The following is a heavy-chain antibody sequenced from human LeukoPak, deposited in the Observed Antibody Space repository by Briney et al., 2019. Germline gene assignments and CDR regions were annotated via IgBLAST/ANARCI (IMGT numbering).Heavy chain of an antibody. D-gene: IGHD3-3*01. V-gene: IGHV1-18*01. CDR3: ARAGYYDFWSGGRYYYYGMDV. Sequence: ASVKVSCKASGYTFTSYGISWVRQAPGQGLEWMGWISAYNGNTNCAQKLQGRVTMTTDTSTSTAYMELRSLRSDDTAVYYCARAGYYDFWSGGRYYYYGMDVWDQGTTVTVSS. CDR1: GYTFTSYG. J-gene: IGHJ6*02. CDR2: ISAYNGNT.